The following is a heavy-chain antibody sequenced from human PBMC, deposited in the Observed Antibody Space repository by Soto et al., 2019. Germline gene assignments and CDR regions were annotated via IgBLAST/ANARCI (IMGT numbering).Heavy chain of an antibody. CDR1: GGSISSSSYY. CDR3: ARHEHPVTIPYYFDY. V-gene: IGHV4-39*01. CDR2: IYYSGST. Sequence: QLQLQESGPGLVKPSETLSLTCTVSGGSISSSSYYWGWIRQPPGKGLEWIGSIYYSGSTYYNPSLKSRVTISVDTSKNQFSLKLSSVTAADTAVYYCARHEHPVTIPYYFDYWGQGTLVTVSS. J-gene: IGHJ4*02. D-gene: IGHD4-17*01.